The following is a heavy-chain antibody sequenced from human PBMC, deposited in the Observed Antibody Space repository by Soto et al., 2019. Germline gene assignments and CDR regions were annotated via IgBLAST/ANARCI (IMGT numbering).Heavy chain of an antibody. J-gene: IGHJ4*02. CDR1: GYAFTTYG. D-gene: IGHD1-1*01. V-gene: IGHV1-18*01. CDR2: ISAHNGNT. Sequence: QIHLVQSGAEMKKPGASVKVSCKGSGYAFTTYGITWVRQAPGQGLEWMGWISAHNGNTNYAQKLQGRVTVTRDTSPSTAYMELRSLRSDDTAVYYCARGRYGDYWGQGALVTVSS. CDR3: ARGRYGDY.